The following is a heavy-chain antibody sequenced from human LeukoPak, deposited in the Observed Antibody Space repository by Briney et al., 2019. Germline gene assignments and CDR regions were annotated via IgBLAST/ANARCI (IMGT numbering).Heavy chain of an antibody. Sequence: SETLSLTCTVSGGSISSYYWSWIRQPAGKGLEWIGRIYTSGSTNYNPSLKSRVTMSVDTSKNQFSLKLSSVTAADTAVYYCARHSVLLEYVGRGLDPWGQGTLVTVSS. CDR1: GGSISSYY. V-gene: IGHV4-4*07. J-gene: IGHJ5*02. CDR2: IYTSGST. D-gene: IGHD2-8*02. CDR3: ARHSVLLEYVGRGLDP.